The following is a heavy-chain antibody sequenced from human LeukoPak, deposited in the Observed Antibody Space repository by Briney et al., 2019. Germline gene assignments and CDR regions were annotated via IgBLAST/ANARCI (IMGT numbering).Heavy chain of an antibody. J-gene: IGHJ4*02. CDR2: INPSGGST. D-gene: IGHD3-22*01. CDR1: GYTFTSYY. CDR3: ARAGLRITMIRPLHFDY. V-gene: IGHV1-46*01. Sequence: VASVKVSCKASGYTFTSYYMHWVRQAPGQGLEWMGIINPSGGSTSYAQKFQGRVTMTRDTSTSTVYMELSSLRSEDTAVYYCARAGLRITMIRPLHFDYWGQGTLVTVSS.